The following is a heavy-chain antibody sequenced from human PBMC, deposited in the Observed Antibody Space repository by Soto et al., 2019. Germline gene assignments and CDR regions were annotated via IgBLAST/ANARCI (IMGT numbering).Heavy chain of an antibody. J-gene: IGHJ4*02. Sequence: GGSLRLSCAASGFTFSSYGMHWVRQAPGKGLEWVAVISYDGSNKYYADSVKGRFTISRDNSKNTLYLQMNSLRAEDTAVYYCAKDAAVAGYFDYWGQGTLVTVSS. V-gene: IGHV3-30*18. D-gene: IGHD6-19*01. CDR3: AKDAAVAGYFDY. CDR2: ISYDGSNK. CDR1: GFTFSSYG.